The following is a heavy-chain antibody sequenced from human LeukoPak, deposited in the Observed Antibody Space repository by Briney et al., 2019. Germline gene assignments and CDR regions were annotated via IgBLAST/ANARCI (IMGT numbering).Heavy chain of an antibody. CDR1: GFTFSSYW. V-gene: IGHV3-7*01. J-gene: IGHJ4*02. Sequence: GGSLRLSCAASGFTFSSYWMSWVRQAPGKGLEWVANIKQDGSEKYFVDSMKGRFTISRDNAKNSLYLQMNSLRAEDTAVYYCARAGYFDWRNDYWGQGTLVTVSS. CDR2: IKQDGSEK. CDR3: ARAGYFDWRNDY. D-gene: IGHD3-9*01.